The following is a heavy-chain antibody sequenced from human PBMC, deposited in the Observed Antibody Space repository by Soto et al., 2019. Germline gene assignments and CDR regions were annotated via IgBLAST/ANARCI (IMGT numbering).Heavy chain of an antibody. V-gene: IGHV4-31*03. CDR3: AMPVVATMIVVVITGGAFDI. Sequence: PSETLSLTCTVSGGSISSGGYYWSWIRQHPGKGLEWIGYIYYSGSTYYNPSLKSRVTISVDTSKNQFSLKLSSVTAADTAVYYCAMPVVATMIVVVITGGAFDIWGQGTMVTGSS. CDR2: IYYSGST. J-gene: IGHJ3*02. CDR1: GGSISSGGYY. D-gene: IGHD3-22*01.